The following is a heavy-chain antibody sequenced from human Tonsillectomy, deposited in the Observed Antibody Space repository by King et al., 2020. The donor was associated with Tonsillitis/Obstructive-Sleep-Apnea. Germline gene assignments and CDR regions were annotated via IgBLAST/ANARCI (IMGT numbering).Heavy chain of an antibody. CDR3: ARGKYSNYGQNALDF. CDR1: KFPFSAHA. Sequence: QVQLVESGGGVVQPGRSLRLSCAASKFPFSAHAMHWVRQAPGKGLEWVALISYDGTNKYNGDSVKGRFTISRDNSKSTLYLQMNSLRAEDTAVYFCARGKYSNYGQNALDFWGQGTMVTVSS. D-gene: IGHD4-11*01. CDR2: ISYDGTNK. V-gene: IGHV3-30*01. J-gene: IGHJ3*01.